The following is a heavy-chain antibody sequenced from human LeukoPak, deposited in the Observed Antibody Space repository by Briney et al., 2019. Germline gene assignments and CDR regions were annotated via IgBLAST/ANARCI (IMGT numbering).Heavy chain of an antibody. Sequence: ASVKVSCKVSGYTLTELSMHWVRQAPGKGLEWRGGFDPEDVETIYAQKFQGRVTMTEDTSTDTAYMELSSLRSEDTAVYYCATVLRAMGREDYFDYWGQGTLVTVSS. J-gene: IGHJ4*02. CDR2: FDPEDVET. D-gene: IGHD1-26*01. V-gene: IGHV1-24*01. CDR1: GYTLTELS. CDR3: ATVLRAMGREDYFDY.